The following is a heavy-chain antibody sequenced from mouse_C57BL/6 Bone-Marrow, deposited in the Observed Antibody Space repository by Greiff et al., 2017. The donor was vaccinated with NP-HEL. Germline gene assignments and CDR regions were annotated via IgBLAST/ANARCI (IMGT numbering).Heavy chain of an antibody. Sequence: VQLQQSGAELVRPGASVTLSCKASGYTFTDYEMHWVKQTPVHGLEWIGAIDPETGGTASNQKFKGKAILTAAKSSSPAYMELRSLTSEDSAVYYCTRSRANWGGWFAYWGQGTLVTVSA. CDR3: TRSRANWGGWFAY. J-gene: IGHJ3*01. CDR2: IDPETGGT. V-gene: IGHV1-15*01. D-gene: IGHD4-1*01. CDR1: GYTFTDYE.